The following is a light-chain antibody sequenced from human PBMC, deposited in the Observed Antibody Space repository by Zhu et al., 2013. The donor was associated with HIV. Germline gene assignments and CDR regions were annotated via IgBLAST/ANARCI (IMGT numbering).Light chain of an antibody. J-gene: IGKJ1*01. CDR3: LQHHTYPWT. CDR2: AAS. V-gene: IGKV1-9*01. CDR1: QGISSY. Sequence: DIQLTQSPSFLSASVGDRVTITCRASQGISSYLAWFQQKPGTAPKLLIYAASTLQRGVPSRFSGSGSGTEFTLTISSLQPEDFATYFCLQHHTYPWTFGQATKVEIK.